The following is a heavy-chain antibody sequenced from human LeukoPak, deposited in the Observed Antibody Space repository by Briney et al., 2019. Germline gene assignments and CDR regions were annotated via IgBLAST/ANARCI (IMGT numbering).Heavy chain of an antibody. V-gene: IGHV1-69-2*01. CDR1: GYTFTDYY. J-gene: IGHJ5*02. Sequence: ASVKVSCKVSGYTFTDYYMHWVQQAPGKGLEWMGLVDPEDGETIYAEKFQGRVTITADTSTDTAYMELSSLRSEGTAVYYCAAAYDSSGYRDGFDPWGQGTLVTVSS. D-gene: IGHD3-22*01. CDR2: VDPEDGET. CDR3: AAAYDSSGYRDGFDP.